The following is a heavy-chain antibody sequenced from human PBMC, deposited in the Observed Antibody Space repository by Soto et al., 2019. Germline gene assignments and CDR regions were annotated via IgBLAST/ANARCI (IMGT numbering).Heavy chain of an antibody. CDR2: IIPILGIA. CDR3: ARGGSGGTTYYYYYGVDV. V-gene: IGHV1-69*10. D-gene: IGHD1-7*01. J-gene: IGHJ6*02. Sequence: SVKVSCKASGGTFSSYAISWVRQAPGQGLEWMGGIIPILGIANYAQKFQGRVTITADKSTSTAYMELSSLRSEDTAVYYCARGGSGGTTYYYYYGVDVWGQGTTVTVSS. CDR1: GGTFSSYA.